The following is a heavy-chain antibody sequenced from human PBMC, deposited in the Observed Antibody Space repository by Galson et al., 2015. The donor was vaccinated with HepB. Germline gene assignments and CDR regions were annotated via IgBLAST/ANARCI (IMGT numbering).Heavy chain of an antibody. CDR3: ARHPPGGRGMDV. D-gene: IGHD1-26*01. CDR1: GYSFTNYW. Sequence: QSGAEVKKPGESLKISCQGSGYSFTNYWIAWARQMPGKGLEWVGLINPVDSNIRYSPSFQGQVTISADESISTAYLQWSSLKASDTAMYYCARHPPGGRGMDVWGRGTTVTASS. V-gene: IGHV5-51*01. CDR2: INPVDSNI. J-gene: IGHJ6*02.